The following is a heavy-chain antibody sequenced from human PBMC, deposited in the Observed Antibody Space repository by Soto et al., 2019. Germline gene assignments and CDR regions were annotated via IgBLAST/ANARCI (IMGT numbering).Heavy chain of an antibody. Sequence: SVKVSFKASCYTFTSYGISWVRQAPGQGLEWMGWISAYNGNTNYAQKLQGRVTMTTDTSTSTAYMELRSLRSDDTAVYYCARDGDCSGGSCYSSWFDPWGQGTLVTLSS. CDR3: ARDGDCSGGSCYSSWFDP. CDR1: CYTFTSYG. V-gene: IGHV1-18*01. CDR2: ISAYNGNT. J-gene: IGHJ5*02. D-gene: IGHD2-15*01.